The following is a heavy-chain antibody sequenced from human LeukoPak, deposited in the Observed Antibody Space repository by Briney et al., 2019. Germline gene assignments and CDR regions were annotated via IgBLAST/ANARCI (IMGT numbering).Heavy chain of an antibody. J-gene: IGHJ4*02. CDR3: ASLKDGDHFHQ. CDR1: GYTFTNYY. Sequence: GASVKVSCKTSGYTFTNYYLHWVRQAPGHGLEWMGWMSPNGGVTKYTQNFQGRVTMTRDISIGTAYMELTGLTSDDTAVYYCASLKDGDHFHQWGQGTLVTVSS. D-gene: IGHD5-24*01. CDR2: MSPNGGVT. V-gene: IGHV1-2*02.